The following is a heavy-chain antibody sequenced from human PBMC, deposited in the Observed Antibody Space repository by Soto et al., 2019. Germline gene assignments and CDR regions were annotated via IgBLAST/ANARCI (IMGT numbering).Heavy chain of an antibody. CDR1: GGSISSGGYY. D-gene: IGHD2-21*01. V-gene: IGHV4-31*03. CDR2: IYYSGST. Sequence: SETLSLTCTVSGGSISSGGYYWSWIRQHPGKGLEWIGYIYYSGSTYYNPSLKSRVTISVDTSKNQFSLKLSSVTAADTAVYYCAREIKGQRHKGYGMDVWGQGTTVTVSS. CDR3: AREIKGQRHKGYGMDV. J-gene: IGHJ6*02.